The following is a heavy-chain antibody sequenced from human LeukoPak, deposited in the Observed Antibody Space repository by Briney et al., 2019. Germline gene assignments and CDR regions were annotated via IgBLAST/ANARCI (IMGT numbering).Heavy chain of an antibody. Sequence: TGGSLRLSCAASGFTFSSYAMSWVRQAPGKGLEWVSAISGSGGSTYYADSVKGRFTISRDNSKNTLYLQMNSLRAEDTAVYYCARDQGVGASPSGYWGQGTLVTVSS. J-gene: IGHJ4*02. V-gene: IGHV3-23*01. D-gene: IGHD1-26*01. CDR2: ISGSGGST. CDR1: GFTFSSYA. CDR3: ARDQGVGASPSGY.